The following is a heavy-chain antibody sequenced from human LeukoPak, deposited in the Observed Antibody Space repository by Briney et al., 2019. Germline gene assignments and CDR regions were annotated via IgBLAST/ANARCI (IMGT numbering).Heavy chain of an antibody. D-gene: IGHD2-2*01. CDR3: AKGGVIYCSSTSCYGFDY. CDR1: GFTFSSYA. V-gene: IGHV3-23*01. J-gene: IGHJ4*02. CDR2: ISGSGGST. Sequence: GSLRLSCAASGFTFSSYAMSWVRQAPGKGLEWVSAISGSGGSTYYADSVKGRFTISRDNSKNTLYLQMNSLRAEDTAVYYCAKGGVIYCSSTSCYGFDYWGQGTLVTVSS.